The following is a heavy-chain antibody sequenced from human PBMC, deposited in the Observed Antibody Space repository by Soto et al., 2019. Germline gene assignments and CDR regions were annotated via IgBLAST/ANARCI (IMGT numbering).Heavy chain of an antibody. CDR2: IWYDGSNK. CDR1: GFTFSSYG. CDR3: ARSAHDYGDLYYFDY. Sequence: LSLTCAASGFTFSSYGMHWVRQAPGKGLEWVAVIWYDGSNKYYADSVKGRFTISRDNSKNTLYLQMNSLRAEDTAVYYCARSAHDYGDLYYFDYWGQGTLVTVSS. D-gene: IGHD4-17*01. J-gene: IGHJ4*02. V-gene: IGHV3-33*01.